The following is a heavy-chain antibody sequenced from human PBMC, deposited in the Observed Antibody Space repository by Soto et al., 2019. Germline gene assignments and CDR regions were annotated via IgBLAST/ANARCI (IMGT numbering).Heavy chain of an antibody. V-gene: IGHV3-23*01. D-gene: IGHD5-12*01. Sequence: GGSLRLSCVASGFTFSSYAMSWVRQAPGQGLEWVSAISGSGGSAYYADSVKGRFTISRDNSKNTLYLQMNSLRAEDTAVYYCAKDRPYSGYDFGGQGTLVTVSS. CDR2: ISGSGGSA. J-gene: IGHJ4*02. CDR3: AKDRPYSGYDF. CDR1: GFTFSSYA.